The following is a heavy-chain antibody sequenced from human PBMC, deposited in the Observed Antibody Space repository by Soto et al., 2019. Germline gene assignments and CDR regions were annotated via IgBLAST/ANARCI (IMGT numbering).Heavy chain of an antibody. D-gene: IGHD5-18*01. Sequence: TLSLTCPVSGGSISSGGYYWSWIRQHPGKGLERIGYIYYSGSTYYNPSLKSRVTISVDTSKNQFSLKLSSVTAADTDVYYCASQLRADKAMVTRYYYYYGMDVWGQGTKVTVYS. CDR2: IYYSGST. V-gene: IGHV4-31*03. CDR1: GGSISSGGYY. J-gene: IGHJ6*02. CDR3: ASQLRADKAMVTRYYYYYGMDV.